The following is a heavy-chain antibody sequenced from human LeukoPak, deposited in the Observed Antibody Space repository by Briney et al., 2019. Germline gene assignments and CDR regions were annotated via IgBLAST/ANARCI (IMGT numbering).Heavy chain of an antibody. CDR1: GGSVSSGSYY. V-gene: IGHV4-61*01. J-gene: IGHJ4*02. D-gene: IGHD3-3*01. CDR3: ARAGYDFWSGGGDY. CDR2: IYYSGST. Sequence: SETLSLTCTVSGGSVSSGSYYWSWMRQPPGKGLEWIGYIYYSGSTNYNPSLKSRVTISVDTSKNQFSLKLSSVTAADTAVYYCARAGYDFWSGGGDYWGQGTLVTVSS.